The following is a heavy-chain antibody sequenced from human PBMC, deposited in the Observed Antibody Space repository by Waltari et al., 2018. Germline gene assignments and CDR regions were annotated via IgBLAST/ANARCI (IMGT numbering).Heavy chain of an antibody. J-gene: IGHJ4*02. CDR3: ARDTPGDGIDY. CDR2: VKHDGTHT. D-gene: IGHD7-27*01. V-gene: IGHV3-74*01. CDR1: GFRFSDYW. Sequence: DVQLVESGGGIGQPGGSLRLSCVASGFRFSDYWMHCVRQDPEKGLVWVAHVKHDGTHTTYADSVKGRFTVSRDNAKNTVYLQMNSLRADDTAVYFCARDTPGDGIDYWGQGTLVTVSS.